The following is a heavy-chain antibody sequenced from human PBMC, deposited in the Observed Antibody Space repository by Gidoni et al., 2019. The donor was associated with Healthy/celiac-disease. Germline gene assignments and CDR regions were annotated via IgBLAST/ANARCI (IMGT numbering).Heavy chain of an antibody. J-gene: IGHJ4*02. CDR3: ARVPRVLYSSTPFGDY. Sequence: VKVSCKASGYTFTSYGISWVRQAPGQGLEWMGWISAYNGNTNYAQKLQGRVTMTTDTSTSTAYMELRSLRSDDTAVYYCARVPRVLYSSTPFGDYWGQGTLVTVSS. CDR2: ISAYNGNT. D-gene: IGHD3-10*01. CDR1: GYTFTSYG. V-gene: IGHV1-18*04.